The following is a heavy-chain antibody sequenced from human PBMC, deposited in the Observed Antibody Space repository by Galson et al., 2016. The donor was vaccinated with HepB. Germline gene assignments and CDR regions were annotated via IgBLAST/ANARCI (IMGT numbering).Heavy chain of an antibody. CDR1: GGSISSNHW. D-gene: IGHD3-9*01. CDR3: ASHDDSDWDY. Sequence: ETLSLTCGVSGGSISSNHWWNWVRQPPGKGLEWIGHMFHSGASEFNPSLKSRVTISVDTSKNQFSLKLRSVTAADTAVYYCASHDDSDWDYWGQGTLVTVSP. V-gene: IGHV4-4*02. CDR2: MFHSGAS. J-gene: IGHJ4*02.